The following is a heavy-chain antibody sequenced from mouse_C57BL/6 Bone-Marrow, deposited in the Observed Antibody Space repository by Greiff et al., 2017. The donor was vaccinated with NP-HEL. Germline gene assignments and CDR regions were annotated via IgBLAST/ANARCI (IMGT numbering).Heavy chain of an antibody. CDR1: GYTFTSYW. J-gene: IGHJ4*01. V-gene: IGHV1-55*01. Sequence: QVQLQQPGAELVKPGASVKMSCKAPGYTFTSYWITWVKQRPGQGLEWIGDIYPGSGSTNYNEKFKSKATLTVDTSSSTAYMQLSSLTSEDSAVYYCARDSNSYYAMDYWGQGTSVTVSS. CDR2: IYPGSGST. D-gene: IGHD2-5*01. CDR3: ARDSNSYYAMDY.